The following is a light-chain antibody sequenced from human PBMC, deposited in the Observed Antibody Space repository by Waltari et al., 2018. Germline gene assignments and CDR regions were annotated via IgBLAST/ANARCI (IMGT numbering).Light chain of an antibody. CDR1: QDISTS. CDR2: HSS. CDR3: QQGDTSPPT. J-gene: IGKJ1*01. Sequence: EIHMTQSPSSVSASVGDRVSMSCRASQDISTSLAWYQQKSGKAPSLLIYHSSTLQSGVPARFSGAGTGTDFTLTICNLHPEDFATYFCQQGDTSPPTFGPGTKVELK. V-gene: IGKV1-12*01.